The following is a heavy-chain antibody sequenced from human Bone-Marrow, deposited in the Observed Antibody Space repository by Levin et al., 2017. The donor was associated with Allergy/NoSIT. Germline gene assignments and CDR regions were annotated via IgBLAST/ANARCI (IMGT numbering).Heavy chain of an antibody. D-gene: IGHD3-10*01. CDR2: INPNSGGT. J-gene: IGHJ4*02. Sequence: GESLKISCKASGYTFTDYYMHWVRQAPGQGLEWMGWINPNSGGTNYAQKFQGRVTLTRDTSISTAYMELSRLTSDDTAVFYCARDVGGYDYGSGQIDYWGQGTLVTVSS. CDR3: ARDVGGYDYGSGQIDY. V-gene: IGHV1-2*02. CDR1: GYTFTDYY.